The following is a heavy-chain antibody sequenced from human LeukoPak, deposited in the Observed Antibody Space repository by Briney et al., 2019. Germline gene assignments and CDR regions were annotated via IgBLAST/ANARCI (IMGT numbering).Heavy chain of an antibody. CDR1: GFTFSSYE. J-gene: IGHJ4*02. V-gene: IGHV3-48*03. CDR3: ARDRGTYGSGSDFDY. D-gene: IGHD3-10*01. Sequence: GGSLRLSCAASGFTFSSYEMNWVRQAPGTGLEWVSYISSSGSTIYYADSVKGRFTISRDNAKNSLYLQMNSLRAEDTAVYYCARDRGTYGSGSDFDYWGQGTLVTVSS. CDR2: ISSSGSTI.